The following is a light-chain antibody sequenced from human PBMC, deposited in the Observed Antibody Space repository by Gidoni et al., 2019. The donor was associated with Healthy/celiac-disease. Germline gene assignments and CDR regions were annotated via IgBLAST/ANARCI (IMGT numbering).Light chain of an antibody. Sequence: EIVLTQSPGTLSLSPGESATLSCRASQRISSSYLAWYQHKPGQAPRLLIYGASSRATGIPDMFSGSGSGTDFTLTINRLEPEDFAVYYCQQYGTSPRTFGQXTKVEIK. V-gene: IGKV3-20*01. CDR3: QQYGTSPRT. CDR1: QRISSSY. CDR2: GAS. J-gene: IGKJ1*01.